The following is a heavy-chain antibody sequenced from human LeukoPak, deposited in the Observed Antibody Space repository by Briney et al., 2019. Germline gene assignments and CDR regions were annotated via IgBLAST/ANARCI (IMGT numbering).Heavy chain of an antibody. CDR2: IIPIFGTA. J-gene: IGHJ4*02. Sequence: SVKVSCKASGGTFSSYTINWVRQAPGQGLEWMGGIIPIFGTANYAQKFQGRVTITADESTSTAYMELSSLRSEDTAVYYCARATMVRGVVDYWGQGTLVTVSS. CDR1: GGTFSSYT. D-gene: IGHD3-10*01. CDR3: ARATMVRGVVDY. V-gene: IGHV1-69*01.